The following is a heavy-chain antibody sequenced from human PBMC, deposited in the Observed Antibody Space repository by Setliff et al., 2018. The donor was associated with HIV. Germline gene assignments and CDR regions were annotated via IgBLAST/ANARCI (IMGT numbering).Heavy chain of an antibody. Sequence: GGSLRLSCAASGFTFSNFAMHWVRQAPGKGLEWVSVISYDGSGRAHADSVKGRFTISRDNAKNSLYLQMSSLRVDDTAVYYCARISSAWYLVDYWGQGTLVTVSS. J-gene: IGHJ4*02. CDR3: ARISSAWYLVDY. CDR2: ISYDGSGR. CDR1: GFTFSNFA. V-gene: IGHV3-30*07. D-gene: IGHD6-13*01.